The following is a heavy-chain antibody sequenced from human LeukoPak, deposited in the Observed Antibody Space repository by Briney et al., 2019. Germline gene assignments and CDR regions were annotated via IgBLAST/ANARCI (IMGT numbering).Heavy chain of an antibody. J-gene: IGHJ4*02. D-gene: IGHD3-22*01. V-gene: IGHV3-11*01. CDR2: ISSSGSTI. Sequence: GGSLRLSCAASGFTFSDYYMSWIRQAPGKELEWVSYISSSGSTIYYADSVKGRFTISRDNSKNTLYLQMNSLRAEDTAVYYCAKNYDSSGYYTPADYWGQGTLVTVSS. CDR1: GFTFSDYY. CDR3: AKNYDSSGYYTPADY.